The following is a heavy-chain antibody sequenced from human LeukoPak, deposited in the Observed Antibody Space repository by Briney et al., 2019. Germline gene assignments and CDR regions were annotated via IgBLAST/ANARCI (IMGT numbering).Heavy chain of an antibody. Sequence: SETLSLTCAVYGGSFSDYYWSWIRQPPGKGLEWIGEISHSGSTNYNPSLKSRVTISIDTSKNQFSLKLSSVTTADTAVYYCARSLGYYDSSGFTSLGYFDYWGQGNLVTVSS. J-gene: IGHJ4*02. D-gene: IGHD3-22*01. CDR1: GGSFSDYY. V-gene: IGHV4-34*01. CDR3: ARSLGYYDSSGFTSLGYFDY. CDR2: ISHSGST.